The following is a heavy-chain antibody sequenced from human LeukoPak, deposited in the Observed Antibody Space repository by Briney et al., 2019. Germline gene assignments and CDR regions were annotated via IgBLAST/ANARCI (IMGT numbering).Heavy chain of an antibody. CDR1: GYTFTSYA. J-gene: IGHJ3*02. D-gene: IGHD3-16*02. CDR2: INTNTGNP. Sequence: ASVKVSCKASGYTFTSYAMNWVRQAPGQGLEWMGWINTNTGNPTYAQGFTGRFVFSLDTSVSTAYLQISSPQAEDTAVYYCARDLSWYDYVWVSYRYDAFDIWGQGTMVTVSS. V-gene: IGHV7-4-1*02. CDR3: ARDLSWYDYVWVSYRYDAFDI.